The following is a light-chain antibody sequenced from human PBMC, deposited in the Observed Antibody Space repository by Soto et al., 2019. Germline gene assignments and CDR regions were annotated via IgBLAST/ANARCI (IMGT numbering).Light chain of an antibody. Sequence: DIVSTQSPATLSLSPVERATLSCRASQSVSSYLAWYQQKPGQAPRLLIYDASSRATGIPARFSGSGSGTDFTLTISSLEPEDFAVYYCQQRSNWPPTFGQGTKVDIK. CDR1: QSVSSY. CDR2: DAS. J-gene: IGKJ1*01. CDR3: QQRSNWPPT. V-gene: IGKV3-11*01.